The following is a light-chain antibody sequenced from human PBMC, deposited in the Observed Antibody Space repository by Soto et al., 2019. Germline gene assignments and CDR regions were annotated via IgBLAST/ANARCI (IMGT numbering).Light chain of an antibody. CDR3: QQRSNWPRWT. J-gene: IGKJ1*01. CDR1: QSVSSY. V-gene: IGKV3-11*01. Sequence: EIVLTQSPATLSLSPGERATLSCRASQSVSSYLAWYQQKPGQAPRLLIYDASNRATGIPARFGGSGSGTDFTLTISSLEPEDFAVYYCQQRSNWPRWTFGQGTKVEIK. CDR2: DAS.